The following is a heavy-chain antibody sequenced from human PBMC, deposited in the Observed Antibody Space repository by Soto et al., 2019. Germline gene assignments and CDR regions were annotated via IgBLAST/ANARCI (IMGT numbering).Heavy chain of an antibody. V-gene: IGHV4-30-4*01. Sequence: SETLSLTCTVSVGSSGSRDYYWSWIRQPPGKGLEWIGYIYYSGSTYYNPSLKSRVTISVDTSKNQFSLKLSSVTAADTAVYYCARGPYYDILTGYRIPFDPWGQGTLVTVSS. D-gene: IGHD3-9*01. CDR3: ARGPYYDILTGYRIPFDP. CDR1: VGSSGSRDYY. CDR2: IYYSGST. J-gene: IGHJ5*02.